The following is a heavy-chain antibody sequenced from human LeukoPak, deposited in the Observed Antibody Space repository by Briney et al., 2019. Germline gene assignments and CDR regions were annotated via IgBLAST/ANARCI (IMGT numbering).Heavy chain of an antibody. J-gene: IGHJ4*02. CDR2: ISAYNGNT. Sequence: ASVKVSCKASGYTFTSYGISWVRQSPGQGLEWMGWISAYNGNTNYAQKLQGRVTMTTDTSTSTAYMELRSLRSDDTAVYYCARALEQWRPLDYWGQGTLVTVSS. V-gene: IGHV1-18*01. D-gene: IGHD6-19*01. CDR1: GYTFTSYG. CDR3: ARALEQWRPLDY.